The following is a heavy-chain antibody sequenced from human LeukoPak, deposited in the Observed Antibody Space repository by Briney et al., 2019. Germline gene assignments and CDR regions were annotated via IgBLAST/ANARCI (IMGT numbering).Heavy chain of an antibody. CDR2: FIAIFGTA. CDR3: ARERLSSSHIWFDP. D-gene: IGHD6-13*01. CDR1: TVTLSSYA. Sequence: SLEVSCQASTVTLSSYAISWVRQAPGQGVKWIAGFIAIFGTANYAQKFQGRVTITTDESTSTAYMELSSLRSEDTVVYYCARERLSSSHIWFDPWGQGTLVTVSS. V-gene: IGHV1-69*05. J-gene: IGHJ5*02.